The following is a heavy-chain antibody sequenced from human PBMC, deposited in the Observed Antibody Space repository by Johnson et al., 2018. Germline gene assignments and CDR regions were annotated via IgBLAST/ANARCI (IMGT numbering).Heavy chain of an antibody. CDR2: ISGRSSTP. CDR1: GFAFSLND. J-gene: IGHJ4*02. Sequence: VQLVQSGGGLLRPGESLTLSCSASGFAFSLNDMNWVRQAPGKRLEWVAYISGRSSTPHYADSVKGRFTISRDNGENSVHLQMNNLRAEDTAVYYCAKGHFYNWGQGTLVTVSS. CDR3: AKGHFYN. V-gene: IGHV3-48*01.